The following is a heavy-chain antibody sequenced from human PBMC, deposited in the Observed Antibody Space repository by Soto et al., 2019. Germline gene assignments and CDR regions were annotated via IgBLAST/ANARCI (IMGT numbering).Heavy chain of an antibody. V-gene: IGHV3-30*18. D-gene: IGHD1-26*01. CDR3: AKDTRGIVGAGAWLDS. Sequence: QVHLVESGGDVVQHGRSLRLSCAASGFSFSSYAIHWVRQAPGKGLEWVAVIAYDESDMYYGDSVKGRITISRDISKKTLYLQMNSLTPDYTAVYYCAKDTRGIVGAGAWLDSWGQGTLVIASS. CDR2: IAYDESDM. CDR1: GFSFSSYA. J-gene: IGHJ4*02.